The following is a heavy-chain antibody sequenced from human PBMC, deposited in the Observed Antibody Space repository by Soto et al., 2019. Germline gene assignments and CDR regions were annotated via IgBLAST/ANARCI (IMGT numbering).Heavy chain of an antibody. CDR1: GFTFSSYA. V-gene: IGHV3-23*01. CDR2: ISGSGGST. CDR3: AKVLGFLVELPIGY. Sequence: HPGGSLRLSCAASGFTFSSYAMSWVRQAPGKGLEWVSAISGSGGSTYYADSVKGRFTISRDNSKNTLYLQMNSLRAEDTAVYYCAKVLGFLVELPIGYWGQGTLVPVSS. J-gene: IGHJ4*02. D-gene: IGHD1-7*01.